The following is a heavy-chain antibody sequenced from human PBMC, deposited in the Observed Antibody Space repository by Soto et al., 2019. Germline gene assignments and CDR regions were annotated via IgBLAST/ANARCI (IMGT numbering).Heavy chain of an antibody. Sequence: QVQLVESGGGVVQPGRSLRLSCAASVFTFSNFGMHWVRQAPGKGLEWVAVISSDGSDKYYSDSVKGRFTISRDNSKNTLFLQMNSLRVEDTAVYYCAKGSEVARQELDYWGQGTLVTVSS. J-gene: IGHJ4*02. V-gene: IGHV3-30*18. CDR1: VFTFSNFG. CDR2: ISSDGSDK. CDR3: AKGSEVARQELDY. D-gene: IGHD2-15*01.